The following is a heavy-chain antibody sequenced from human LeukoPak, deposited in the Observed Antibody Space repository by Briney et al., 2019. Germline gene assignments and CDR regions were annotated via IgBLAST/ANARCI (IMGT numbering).Heavy chain of an antibody. D-gene: IGHD3-22*01. J-gene: IGHJ4*02. V-gene: IGHV1-18*01. CDR2: ISSYNGKT. Sequence: ASVKVSCKASGYTFTSYGITWVRQAPGQGLEWVGWISSYNGKTNYGKNVQGRVTMTTDTSTSTAYMELRSLRSDDTAIYYCARNYDSSKDGNDYWGQGTLVTVSS. CDR3: ARNYDSSKDGNDY. CDR1: GYTFTSYG.